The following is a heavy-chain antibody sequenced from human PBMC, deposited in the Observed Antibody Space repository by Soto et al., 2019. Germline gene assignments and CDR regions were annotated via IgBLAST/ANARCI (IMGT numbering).Heavy chain of an antibody. CDR2: ISGIGDDT. D-gene: IGHD2-2*01. CDR3: ARFSVVPAAPDY. CDR1: GFTFSSYT. J-gene: IGHJ4*02. Sequence: PGGSLRLSCAASGFTFSSYTMSWVRQALGKGLEWVSTISGIGDDTYYADSVKGRFALSRDNSKNTLYLQMNSLRAEDTALHFCARFSVVPAAPDYWGQGTLVTVSS. V-gene: IGHV3-23*01.